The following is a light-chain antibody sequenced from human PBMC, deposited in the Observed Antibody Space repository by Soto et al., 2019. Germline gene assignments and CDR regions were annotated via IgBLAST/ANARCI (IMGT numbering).Light chain of an antibody. CDR2: EVT. CDR1: SSDVGAYNY. J-gene: IGLJ3*02. CDR3: SSYTSGSTLVV. V-gene: IGLV2-14*01. Sequence: QSALTQPASVSGSPGQSITISCTGSSSDVGAYNYVSWYQQHPGKAPRLMIYEVTNRPSGVSNRFSGSKSGNTASLTISGLRAEDEADYYCSSYTSGSTLVVFGGRTKLTVL.